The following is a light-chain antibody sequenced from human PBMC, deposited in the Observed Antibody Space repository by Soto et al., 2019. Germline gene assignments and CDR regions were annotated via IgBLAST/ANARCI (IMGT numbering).Light chain of an antibody. CDR1: QSVSGW. J-gene: IGKJ1*01. V-gene: IGKV1-5*01. Sequence: DIQMTQSPSTLSASVGDRLTITCRASQSVSGWLAWYQQKPGKAPNLLIYAASNLESGVPSRFSGSGSGTEFALIISILQPDDFATYYCQQYDTYPWTFGLGTKVEIK. CDR3: QQYDTYPWT. CDR2: AAS.